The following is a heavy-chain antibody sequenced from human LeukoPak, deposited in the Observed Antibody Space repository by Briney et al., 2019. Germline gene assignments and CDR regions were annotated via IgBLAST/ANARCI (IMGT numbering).Heavy chain of an antibody. CDR2: IRSKANSYAT. Sequence: GGSLRLSCAASGFTFSGSAMHWVRQASGKGLEWVGRIRSKANSYATAYAASVKGRFTISRDDSKNTAYLQMNSLKTEDTAVHYCTSPGYDFDYWGQGTLVTVSS. D-gene: IGHD5-12*01. V-gene: IGHV3-73*01. CDR1: GFTFSGSA. CDR3: TSPGYDFDY. J-gene: IGHJ4*02.